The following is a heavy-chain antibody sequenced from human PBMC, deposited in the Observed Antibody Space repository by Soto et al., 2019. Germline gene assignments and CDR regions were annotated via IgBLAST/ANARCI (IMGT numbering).Heavy chain of an antibody. CDR3: AREKGGIVVVPAAIGGYNWFDP. CDR1: GGTFSSYA. V-gene: IGHV1-69*01. Sequence: QVQLVQSGAEVKKPGSSVKVSCKASGGTFSSYAISWVRQAPGQGLEWMGGIIPIFGTANYAQKFQGRVKITADESTSTAYMELSSLRSEDTAVYYCAREKGGIVVVPAAIGGYNWFDPWGQGTLVTVSS. D-gene: IGHD2-2*01. CDR2: IIPIFGTA. J-gene: IGHJ5*02.